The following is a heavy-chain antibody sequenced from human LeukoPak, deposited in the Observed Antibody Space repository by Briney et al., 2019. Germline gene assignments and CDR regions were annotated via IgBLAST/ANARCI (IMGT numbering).Heavy chain of an antibody. CDR2: IKQDGSEK. Sequence: HTGGSLRLSCAASGFTFTSFWMTWVRQAPGKGLEWVANIKQDGSEKYLVDSVKGRFTISRDNAKSSLYLQMNSLRAEDTAVYYCARDLTGTINYWGQGTLVTVSS. CDR1: GFTFTSFW. V-gene: IGHV3-7*01. CDR3: ARDLTGTINY. J-gene: IGHJ4*02. D-gene: IGHD1-7*01.